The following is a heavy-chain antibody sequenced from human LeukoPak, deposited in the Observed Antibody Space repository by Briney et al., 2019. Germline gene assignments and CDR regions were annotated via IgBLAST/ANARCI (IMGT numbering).Heavy chain of an antibody. CDR3: ARAPTVLLWFGGLPSYYYGMDV. V-gene: IGHV3-33*01. CDR1: GFTFSSYG. J-gene: IGHJ6*04. D-gene: IGHD3-10*01. Sequence: PGGSLRLSCAASGFTFSSYGMHWVRQAPGKGLEWVAVIWYDGSNKYYADSVKGRFTISRDNSKNTLYLQMNSLRAEDTAVYYCARAPTVLLWFGGLPSYYYGMDVWGKGTTVTVSS. CDR2: IWYDGSNK.